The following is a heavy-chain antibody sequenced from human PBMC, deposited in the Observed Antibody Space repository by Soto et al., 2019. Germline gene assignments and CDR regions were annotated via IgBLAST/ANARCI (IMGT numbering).Heavy chain of an antibody. V-gene: IGHV1-69*12. CDR2: IIPIFGTA. D-gene: IGHD5-18*01. CDR3: ARGKDTAMVKLYYGMDV. J-gene: IGHJ6*02. CDR1: GGTFSGYA. Sequence: QVQLVQSGAEVKKPGSSVKVSCKASGGTFSGYAISWVRQAPGQGLEWMGGIIPIFGTANYAQKFQGRVTITADESTSTTYMELSSLRSEDTAVYYCARGKDTAMVKLYYGMDVWGQGTTVTVSS.